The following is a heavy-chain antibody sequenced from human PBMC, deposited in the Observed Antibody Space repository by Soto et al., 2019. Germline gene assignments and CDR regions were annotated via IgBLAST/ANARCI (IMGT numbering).Heavy chain of an antibody. J-gene: IGHJ4*02. D-gene: IGHD2-21*02. V-gene: IGHV4-39*01. Sequence: SETLSLTCGVSSDSIRGSTSYWWWIRHPPGQGLHWIGSTYHSGSTYYNSSLKSRVTISVDTSKDQFSLKLKSVTAADTALYFCARQRTSVVTQAYFDVWGPGSLVTVSS. CDR2: TYHSGST. CDR1: SDSIRGSTSY. CDR3: ARQRTSVVTQAYFDV.